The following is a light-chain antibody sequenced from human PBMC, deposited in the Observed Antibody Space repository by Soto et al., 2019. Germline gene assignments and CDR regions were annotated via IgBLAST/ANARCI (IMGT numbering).Light chain of an antibody. CDR1: QSVSSTY. V-gene: IGKV3-20*01. CDR2: GAS. J-gene: IGKJ2*01. Sequence: EIVLTQSPGTLSWSPGDRATLSCRASQSVSSTYVAWYQQRPGQAPRLLIYGASSRATGIPDRFSGSGSGTNFALSISRLEPEDFAVYYCQQYDSSLYTFGQGTKLEIK. CDR3: QQYDSSLYT.